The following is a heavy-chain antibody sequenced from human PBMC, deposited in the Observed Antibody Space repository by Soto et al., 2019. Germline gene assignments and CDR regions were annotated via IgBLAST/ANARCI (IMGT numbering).Heavy chain of an antibody. CDR2: ISGSGGST. CDR1: GFTFSSYA. Sequence: GGSLRLSCAASGFTFSSYAMSWVRQAPGKGLEWVSAISGSGGSTYYADSVKGRFTISRDNSKNTLYLQMNSLRAEDTAVYYCAKAYYYGSGSYYPNYYYYGMDVWGQGTTVTVSS. CDR3: AKAYYYGSGSYYPNYYYYGMDV. J-gene: IGHJ6*02. D-gene: IGHD3-10*01. V-gene: IGHV3-23*01.